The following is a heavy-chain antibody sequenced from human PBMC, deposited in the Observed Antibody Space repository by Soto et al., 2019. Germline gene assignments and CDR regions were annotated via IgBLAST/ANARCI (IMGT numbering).Heavy chain of an antibody. D-gene: IGHD3-22*01. Sequence: EVQLLESGGGLVQPGGSLRLSCAASGFTFSSYAMSWVRQAPGKGLEWVSAISGGGGSTYYADSVKGRFTISRDNSKNTLYLQMNSLRAEDTAVYYCAKTYYDSSGYYGAEYFQHWGQGTLVTVSS. J-gene: IGHJ1*01. CDR1: GFTFSSYA. V-gene: IGHV3-23*01. CDR2: ISGGGGST. CDR3: AKTYYDSSGYYGAEYFQH.